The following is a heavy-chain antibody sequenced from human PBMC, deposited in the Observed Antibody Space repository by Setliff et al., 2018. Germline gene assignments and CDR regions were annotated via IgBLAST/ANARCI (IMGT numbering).Heavy chain of an antibody. V-gene: IGHV4-34*01. Sequence: SETLSLTCTVYGGSFTNYYWGWIRQSPGKGLEWIGEINHSGSTNYNPSLKSRLTISVDASTNQFSLKLYSVTAADAAVYYCRYWSGYYNNDYWGQGTLVTVSS. CDR2: INHSGST. CDR3: RYWSGYYNNDY. CDR1: GGSFTNYY. D-gene: IGHD3-3*01. J-gene: IGHJ4*02.